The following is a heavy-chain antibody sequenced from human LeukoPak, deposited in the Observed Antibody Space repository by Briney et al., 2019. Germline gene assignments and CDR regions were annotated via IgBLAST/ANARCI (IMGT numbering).Heavy chain of an antibody. J-gene: IGHJ4*02. V-gene: IGHV3-74*01. CDR2: INSDGSNT. CDR1: GFTFSTYW. D-gene: IGHD3-3*01. CDR3: ARVDFWRGADF. Sequence: PGGSLRLSCAASGFTFSTYWMSWLRQAPGKGLVWVSYINSDGSNTGYADSVKGRFTISRDNAKNTLYLQMNSLRAEVTAVYYCARVDFWRGADFWGQGTLVTVSS.